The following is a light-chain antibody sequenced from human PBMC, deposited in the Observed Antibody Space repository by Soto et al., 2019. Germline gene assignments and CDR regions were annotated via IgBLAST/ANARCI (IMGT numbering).Light chain of an antibody. J-gene: IGKJ1*01. CDR3: QQRSDWPRRT. Sequence: ETVLTQSPATLSLSPGERATLSCRASQSIDSYLAWYQHKPGQAPRLLIYDASNRATGIPARFSGSGSGTDFTLTISSLEPEDSAVYYCQQRSDWPRRTFGQGTKVEIK. CDR1: QSIDSY. V-gene: IGKV3-11*01. CDR2: DAS.